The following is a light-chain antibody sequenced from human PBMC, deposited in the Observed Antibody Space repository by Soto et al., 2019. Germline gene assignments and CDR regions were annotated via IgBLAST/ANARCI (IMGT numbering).Light chain of an antibody. J-gene: IGKJ4*01. CDR2: DAS. CDR1: QSISTY. Sequence: IVLTQSPASLSLSAGERATLTFWAGQSISTYLAWYQQKSGQAPRLLIYDASNRATGTPARFSGSGSGTDFTLTISSLEPEDSAVYYCQQRYVWLPLGGGTKVDIK. CDR3: QQRYVWLP. V-gene: IGKV3-11*01.